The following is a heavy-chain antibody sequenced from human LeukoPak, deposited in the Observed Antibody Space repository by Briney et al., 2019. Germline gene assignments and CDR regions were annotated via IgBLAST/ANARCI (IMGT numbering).Heavy chain of an antibody. CDR1: GFTFSRYW. V-gene: IGHV3-74*01. D-gene: IGHD1-26*01. J-gene: IGHJ3*02. CDR3: ARGGNYLLDAFDI. Sequence: GGTLRLSCAASGFTFSRYWLHWVRQAPGKGLLWVSRINDDGSSISYADSVKGRLTISRDNAKNTLYLQMNSLRAEDTAVYYCARGGNYLLDAFDIWGQGTMVTVSS. CDR2: INDDGSSI.